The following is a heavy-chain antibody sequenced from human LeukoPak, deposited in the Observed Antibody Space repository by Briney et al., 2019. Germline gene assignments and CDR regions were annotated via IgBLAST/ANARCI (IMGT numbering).Heavy chain of an antibody. D-gene: IGHD1-20*01. Sequence: GGTLRLSCAASGFTFSSYAMTWVRQAPGKGLEWVSVISASGGSTSYRDSVKGWFTISRDNSKNTLNLQMNSLRAEDTAVYFCARRINGTWYYFDYWGQGTLVTVSS. CDR1: GFTFSSYA. V-gene: IGHV3-23*01. CDR3: ARRINGTWYYFDY. J-gene: IGHJ4*02. CDR2: ISASGGST.